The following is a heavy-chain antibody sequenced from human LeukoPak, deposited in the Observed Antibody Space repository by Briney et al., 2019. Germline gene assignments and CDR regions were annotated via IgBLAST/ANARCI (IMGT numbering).Heavy chain of an antibody. J-gene: IGHJ6*02. D-gene: IGHD6-19*01. CDR2: IYYSGST. V-gene: IGHV4-31*03. CDR1: GGSISSGGYY. Sequence: PSQTLSLTCTASGGSISSGGYYWSWIRQHPGKGLEWIGYIYYSGSTYYNPSLKSRVTISVDTSKNQFSLKLSSVTAADTAVYYCARDGEWLVRGMDVWGQGTTVTVSS. CDR3: ARDGEWLVRGMDV.